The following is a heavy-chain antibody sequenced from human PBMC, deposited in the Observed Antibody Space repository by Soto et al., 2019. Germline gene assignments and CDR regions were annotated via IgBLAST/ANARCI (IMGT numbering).Heavy chain of an antibody. D-gene: IGHD3-10*01. V-gene: IGHV4-34*01. J-gene: IGHJ6*02. CDR2: INHSGST. Sequence: SETLSLTCAVYGGSFRGYYWSWIRQPPGKGLEWIGEINHSGSTNYSPSLKSRVTISVDTSKNQFSLKLSSVTAADTAVYYCARRRGKSYYYYGMDVWGQGTTVTVSS. CDR3: ARRRGKSYYYYGMDV. CDR1: GGSFRGYY.